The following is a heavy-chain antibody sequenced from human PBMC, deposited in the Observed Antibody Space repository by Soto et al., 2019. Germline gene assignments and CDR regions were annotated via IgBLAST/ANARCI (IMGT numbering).Heavy chain of an antibody. Sequence: ETLYIACAVSGYSMTSGFYWSWIRQHPGKGLEWIVSVCHSGATYYNSSLQDRVSISVDTCKNHFSLKLISVTAADTGTYSCPRESGFMRPTGWFEPWGQGTQVTVYS. CDR1: GYSMTSGFY. J-gene: IGHJ5*02. CDR2: VCHSGAT. V-gene: IGHV4-38-2*02. D-gene: IGHD6-25*01. CDR3: PRESGFMRPTGWFEP.